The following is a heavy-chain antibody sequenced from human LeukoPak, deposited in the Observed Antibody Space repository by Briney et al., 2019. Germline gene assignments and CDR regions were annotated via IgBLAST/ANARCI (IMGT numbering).Heavy chain of an antibody. CDR3: ARQGSSGWGDFDY. D-gene: IGHD6-19*01. J-gene: IGHJ4*02. Sequence: PSETLSLTCTVSGGSISSYYWSWIRQPPGRGLEWIGYFYYSGSPNYNRSLKGRVTISVDTSNNEFSLKLSSVTAADTAVDYCARQGSSGWGDFDYWGQGSLVIVFS. CDR2: FYYSGSP. V-gene: IGHV4-59*08. CDR1: GGSISSYY.